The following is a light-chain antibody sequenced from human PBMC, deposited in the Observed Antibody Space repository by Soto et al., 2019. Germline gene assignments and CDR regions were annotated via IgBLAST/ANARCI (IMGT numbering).Light chain of an antibody. CDR1: RSLLHSNGYNY. CDR3: MRPLQSYS. J-gene: IGKJ1*01. Sequence: DLVMARSPLSLPVTPGGRACISCRSRRSLLHSNGYNYLDWYLQKPGRSPQLLIYLGSNRASGVPDGFSGSRSGTQFSLYISRVEALVVGVNICMRPLQSYSFGQGTKVDIK. V-gene: IGKV2-28*01. CDR2: LGS.